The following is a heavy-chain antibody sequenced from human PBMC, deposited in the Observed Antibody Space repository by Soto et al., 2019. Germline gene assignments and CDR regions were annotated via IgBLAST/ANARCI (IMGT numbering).Heavy chain of an antibody. CDR1: GSSISNDNW. J-gene: IGHJ4*02. D-gene: IGHD1-26*01. CDR3: ATKDNGKYFFEH. V-gene: IGHV4-28*01. CDR2: IHYTGFT. Sequence: LSLTCGVSGSSISNDNWWVWIRQPPGKGLEWIGYIHYTGFTYSNPSLKSRLTMSVDTSKNQFSLKLSSVTAVDTAVYYCATKDNGKYFFEHWGQGTLVTVSS.